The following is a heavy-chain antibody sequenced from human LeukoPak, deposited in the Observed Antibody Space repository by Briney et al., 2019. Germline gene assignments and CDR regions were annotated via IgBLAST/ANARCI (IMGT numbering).Heavy chain of an antibody. D-gene: IGHD3-9*01. Sequence: GGSLGLSCAASGFTFSSYWMHWVRQAPGKGLVWVSRINTDGSSTSYADSVKGRFTISRDNAKNTLYLQMNSLRAEDTAVYYCARVGTDYDILTGYYNPNFDYWGQGTLVTVSS. J-gene: IGHJ4*02. CDR3: ARVGTDYDILTGYYNPNFDY. CDR2: INTDGSST. V-gene: IGHV3-74*01. CDR1: GFTFSSYW.